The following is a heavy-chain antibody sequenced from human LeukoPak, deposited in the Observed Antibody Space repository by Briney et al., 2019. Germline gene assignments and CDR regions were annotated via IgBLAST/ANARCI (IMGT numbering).Heavy chain of an antibody. Sequence: GGSLRLSCAASGFTFSSSWMTWVRQAPGKGLEWVASIREDGSVKTSVDSVKGRFTISRDNAKNSVYLQMDSLRAEDTAVYYCAGGPTYGQAFDYWGQGTLVSVSS. CDR2: IREDGSVK. J-gene: IGHJ4*02. V-gene: IGHV3-7*01. CDR1: GFTFSSSW. D-gene: IGHD3-10*01. CDR3: AGGPTYGQAFDY.